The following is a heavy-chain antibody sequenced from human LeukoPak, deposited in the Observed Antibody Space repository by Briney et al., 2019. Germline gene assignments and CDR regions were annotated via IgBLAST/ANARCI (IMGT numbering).Heavy chain of an antibody. V-gene: IGHV4-34*01. Sequence: SETLSLTCAVYGGSFSGYYWSWIRQPPGKGLEWIGEINHSGSTNYNPSLKSRVTISVDTSKNQFSLKLSSVTAADTAVYYCARDLSYYDILTGYGRGAFDIWGQGTMVTVSS. D-gene: IGHD3-9*01. CDR3: ARDLSYYDILTGYGRGAFDI. CDR1: GGSFSGYY. J-gene: IGHJ3*02. CDR2: INHSGST.